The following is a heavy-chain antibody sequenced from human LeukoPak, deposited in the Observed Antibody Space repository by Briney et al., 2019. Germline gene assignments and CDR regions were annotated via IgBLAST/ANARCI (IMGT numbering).Heavy chain of an antibody. V-gene: IGHV1-3*01. D-gene: IGHD1-7*01. CDR2: INAGNGNT. Sequence: ASVKVSCKASGYTFTSYAMHWVRQAPGQRLEWMGWINAGNGNTKYSQKFQGRVTITRDASTTTAHMELRSLRSDDTAVYYCARQRRWNYAFDPWGQGTLVTVSS. CDR3: ARQRRWNYAFDP. J-gene: IGHJ5*02. CDR1: GYTFTSYA.